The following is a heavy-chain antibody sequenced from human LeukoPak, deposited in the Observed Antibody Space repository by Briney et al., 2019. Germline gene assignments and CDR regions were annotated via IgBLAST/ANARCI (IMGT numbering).Heavy chain of an antibody. CDR3: ANDQLYCSSTSCYTWIFDY. Sequence: GGSLRLSCAAPGFTFSSYGMHWVRQAPGKGLEWVAFILYDGSNKYHADSVKGRFTISRDNSKNTLYLQMNSLRAEDTAVYYCANDQLYCSSTSCYTWIFDYWGQGTLVTVSS. D-gene: IGHD2-2*02. CDR1: GFTFSSYG. CDR2: ILYDGSNK. J-gene: IGHJ4*02. V-gene: IGHV3-30*02.